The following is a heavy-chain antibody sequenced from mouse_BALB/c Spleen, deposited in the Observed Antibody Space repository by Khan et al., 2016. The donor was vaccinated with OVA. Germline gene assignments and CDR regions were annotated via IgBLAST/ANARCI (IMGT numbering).Heavy chain of an antibody. J-gene: IGHJ2*01. CDR2: ISSGGTYT. CDR1: GFTFSSYA. Sequence: EVELVASGGGLVKPGGSLQLSCAASGFTFSSYAMSWVRQTPEKRLEWVATISSGGTYTYYPDSVKGRFTISRDNAKNTLYLQMSSLRSEDTAMYYCARTPGYYGSNYFDYWGQGTTLTASS. V-gene: IGHV5-9-3*01. CDR3: ARTPGYYGSNYFDY. D-gene: IGHD1-1*01.